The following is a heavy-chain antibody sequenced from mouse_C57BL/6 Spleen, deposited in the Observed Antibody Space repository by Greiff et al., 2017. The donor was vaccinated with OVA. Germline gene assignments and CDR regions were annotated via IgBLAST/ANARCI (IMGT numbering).Heavy chain of an antibody. V-gene: IGHV5-17*01. CDR2: ISSGSSTI. CDR3: AKIYYGYFAY. Sequence: EVMLVESGGGLVKPGGSLKLSCAASGFTFSDYGMHWVRQAPEKGLEWVAYISSGSSTIYYADTVKGRFTISRDNAKNTLFLQMTSLRSEDTAMYYCAKIYYGYFAYWGQGTLVTVSA. CDR1: GFTFSDYG. J-gene: IGHJ3*01. D-gene: IGHD2-2*01.